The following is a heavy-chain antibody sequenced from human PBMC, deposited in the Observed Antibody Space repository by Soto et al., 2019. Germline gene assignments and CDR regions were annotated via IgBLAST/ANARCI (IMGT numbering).Heavy chain of an antibody. CDR1: GYTFTSYA. J-gene: IGHJ6*04. D-gene: IGHD6-13*01. Sequence: GASVKVSCKASGYTFTSYAMNWVRQAPGQGLEWMGWINTNTGNPTYAQGFTGRFVFSLDTSVSTAYLQICSLKAEDTAVYYCARGGSSWTFFGMDVWGKGTTVTVSS. V-gene: IGHV7-4-1*01. CDR3: ARGGSSWTFFGMDV. CDR2: INTNTGNP.